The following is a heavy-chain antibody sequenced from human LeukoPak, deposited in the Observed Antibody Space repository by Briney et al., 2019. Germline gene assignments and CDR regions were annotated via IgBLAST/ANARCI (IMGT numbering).Heavy chain of an antibody. D-gene: IGHD6-19*01. J-gene: IGHJ6*03. Sequence: SSETLSLTCAVYGGSFSGYYWSWIRQPPGKGLEWIGEINHSGSTNYNPSLKSRVTISVDTSKNQFSLKLSSVTAADTAVYYCARSRWYAFYYYYYMDVWGKGTTVTVSS. CDR3: ARSRWYAFYYYYYMDV. V-gene: IGHV4-34*01. CDR1: GGSFSGYY. CDR2: INHSGST.